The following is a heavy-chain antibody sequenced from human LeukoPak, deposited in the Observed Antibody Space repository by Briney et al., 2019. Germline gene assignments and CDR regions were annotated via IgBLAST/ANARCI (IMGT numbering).Heavy chain of an antibody. CDR2: IYYSGST. Sequence: SETLSLTCTVSGGSISSGDYYWSWIRQPPGKGLEWIGYIYYSGSTYYNPSLKSRVTISVDTSKNQFSLKLSSVTAADTAVYYCGRDAGTLPPLRAYYMDVWGKGTTVTVSS. J-gene: IGHJ6*03. D-gene: IGHD1-1*01. CDR1: GGSISSGDYY. CDR3: GRDAGTLPPLRAYYMDV. V-gene: IGHV4-30-4*08.